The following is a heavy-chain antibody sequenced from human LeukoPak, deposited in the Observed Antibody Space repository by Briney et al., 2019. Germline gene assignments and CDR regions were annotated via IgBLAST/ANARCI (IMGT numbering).Heavy chain of an antibody. CDR1: GFTFSSYG. V-gene: IGHV3-33*01. D-gene: IGHD2-15*01. J-gene: IGHJ6*02. CDR2: IWYDGSNK. CDR3: AREWDCSGGSCYYNYHGMDV. Sequence: PGRSLRLSCAASGFTFSSYGMHWVRQAPGKGLEWVAVIWYDGSNKYYADSVKGRFTISRDNSKNTLYLQMNSLRAEDTAVCYCAREWDCSGGSCYYNYHGMDVWGQGTTVTVSS.